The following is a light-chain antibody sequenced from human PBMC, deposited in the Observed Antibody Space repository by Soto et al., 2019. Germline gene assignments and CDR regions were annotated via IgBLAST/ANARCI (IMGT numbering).Light chain of an antibody. CDR3: GTWDSSLSAGV. J-gene: IGLJ1*01. V-gene: IGLV1-51*01. Sequence: QSVLTQPPSVSAAPGQRVTISCSGSSSNIGHSSVSWYQQLPGTAPKLLVYDNDKRPSGIPDRFSGSKSGTSATLGIAGLQTGDEDDYYCGTWDSSLSAGVFGTGTKLTVL. CDR2: DND. CDR1: SSNIGHSS.